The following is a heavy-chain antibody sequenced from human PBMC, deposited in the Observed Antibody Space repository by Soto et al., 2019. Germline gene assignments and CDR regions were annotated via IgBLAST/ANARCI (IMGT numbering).Heavy chain of an antibody. J-gene: IGHJ3*02. CDR1: GYTFTSYG. D-gene: IGHD5-12*01. CDR3: AYHSLRASGYDLVVAAFDI. Sequence: QVQLVQSGAEVKKPGASVKVSCKASGYTFTSYGISWVRQAPGQGLEWMGWISAYNGNTNYAQKLQGRVTMTTDTSTSTAYMELRSLRSDDTAVYYCAYHSLRASGYDLVVAAFDIWGQGTMVTVSS. V-gene: IGHV1-18*04. CDR2: ISAYNGNT.